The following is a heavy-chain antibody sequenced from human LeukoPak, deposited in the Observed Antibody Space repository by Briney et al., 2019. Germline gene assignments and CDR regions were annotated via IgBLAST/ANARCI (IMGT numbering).Heavy chain of an antibody. J-gene: IGHJ4*02. CDR2: IYYSGST. V-gene: IGHV4-59*01. Sequence: SETLSPTCTVSGGSISSYYWSWLRQPPGKGLEWIGYIYYSGSTNYNPSLKSRVTISVDTSKNQFSLKLSSVTAADTAVYYCAAGVGATTSDYWGQGTLVTVSS. D-gene: IGHD1-26*01. CDR3: AAGVGATTSDY. CDR1: GGSISSYY.